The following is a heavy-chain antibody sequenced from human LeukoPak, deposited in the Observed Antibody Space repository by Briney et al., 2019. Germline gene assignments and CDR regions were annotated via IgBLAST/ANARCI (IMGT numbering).Heavy chain of an antibody. J-gene: IGHJ6*03. CDR2: ISYDGSNK. Sequence: GGSLRLSCAASGFTFSSYAMHWVRQAPGKGLEWVAVISYDGSNKYYADSVKGRFTISRDNSKNTLYLQMNSLRAEDTAVYYCARPLPRYYYYYMDVWGKGTTVTVSS. CDR1: GFTFSSYA. CDR3: ARPLPRYYYYYMDV. V-gene: IGHV3-30*04.